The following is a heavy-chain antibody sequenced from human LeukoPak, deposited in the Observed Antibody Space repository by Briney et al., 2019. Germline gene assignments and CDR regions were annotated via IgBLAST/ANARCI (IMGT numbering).Heavy chain of an antibody. D-gene: IGHD6-13*01. Sequence: SDTLSLTCTVSGGSIRSYYWIWILQPPGKGQEGIGYIYYSGGTNYNPSLKSRVAISVDTSKTQFSLKLSSVTAADTAVYYCARHFTPAAAGSFDSWGQGTLVTVSS. J-gene: IGHJ4*02. CDR3: ARHFTPAAAGSFDS. CDR2: IYYSGGT. CDR1: GGSIRSYY. V-gene: IGHV4-59*08.